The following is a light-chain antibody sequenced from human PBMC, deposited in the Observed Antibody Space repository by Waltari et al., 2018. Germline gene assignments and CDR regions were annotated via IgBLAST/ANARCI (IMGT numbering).Light chain of an antibody. CDR3: GTWDTSLSALI. CDR2: ENN. V-gene: IGLV1-51*02. Sequence: QSVLTQPPSVSAAPGQKVTIPCSGSSSHIGNDYVPWYQQPPGTAPKLFIYENNKRPSGIPDRFSGSKSGTSATLGITGLQTGDEADYYCGTWDTSLSALIFGGGTKLTVL. J-gene: IGLJ2*01. CDR1: SSHIGNDY.